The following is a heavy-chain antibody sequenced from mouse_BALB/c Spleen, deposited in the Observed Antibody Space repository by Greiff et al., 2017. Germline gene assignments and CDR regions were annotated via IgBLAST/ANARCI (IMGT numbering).Heavy chain of an antibody. CDR3: ARSGPGRDAMAY. J-gene: IGHJ4*01. V-gene: IGHV5-9-4*01. D-gene: IGHD4-1*01. Sequence: EVQGVESGGGLVKPGGSLKLSCAASGFTFSSYAMSWVRQSPEKRLEWVAEISSGGSYTYYPDTVTGRFTISRDNAKNTLYLEMSSLRSEDTAMYYCARSGPGRDAMAYWGQGTSVTVS. CDR2: ISSGGSYT. CDR1: GFTFSSYA.